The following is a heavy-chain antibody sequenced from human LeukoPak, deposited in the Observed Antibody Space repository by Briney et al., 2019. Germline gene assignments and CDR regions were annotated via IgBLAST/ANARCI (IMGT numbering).Heavy chain of an antibody. V-gene: IGHV3-21*01. CDR2: ISSSSSYI. D-gene: IGHD5-18*01. Sequence: GGSLRLSCAASGFTFSSYSMNWVRQAPGKGLEWVSSISSSSSYIYYADSVKGRFTISRDNAKNSLYLQMNSLRAEDTAVYYCARGVNSYGYYDYYYMDVWGKGTTVTVSS. CDR3: ARGVNSYGYYDYYYMDV. J-gene: IGHJ6*03. CDR1: GFTFSSYS.